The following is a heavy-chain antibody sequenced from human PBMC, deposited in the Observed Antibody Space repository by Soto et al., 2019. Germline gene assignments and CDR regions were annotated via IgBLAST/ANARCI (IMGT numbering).Heavy chain of an antibody. CDR3: ECKDSSGYSDFDY. CDR1: GGTFSSYA. D-gene: IGHD3-22*01. CDR2: IIPIFGTA. J-gene: IGHJ4*02. Sequence: SVKVSCKASGGTFSSYAISWVRQAPGQGLEWMGGIIPIFGTANYAQKFQGRVTTTADKSTSTAYMELSSLRSEDTAVYYCECKDSSGYSDFDYWGQGTLVTVS. V-gene: IGHV1-69*06.